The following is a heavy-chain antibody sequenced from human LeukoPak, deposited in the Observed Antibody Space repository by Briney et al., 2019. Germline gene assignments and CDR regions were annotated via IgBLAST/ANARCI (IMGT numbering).Heavy chain of an antibody. V-gene: IGHV3-23*01. CDR3: AKDRRYSSGWYVRFDY. CDR2: ISGSGGST. Sequence: GGSLRLSCAASGFTFSSYAMSWVRQAPGKGLEWVSAISGSGGSTYYADSVKGRFTTSRDNSKNTLYLQMNSLRAEDTAVYYCAKDRRYSSGWYVRFDYWGQGTLVTVSS. CDR1: GFTFSSYA. J-gene: IGHJ4*02. D-gene: IGHD6-19*01.